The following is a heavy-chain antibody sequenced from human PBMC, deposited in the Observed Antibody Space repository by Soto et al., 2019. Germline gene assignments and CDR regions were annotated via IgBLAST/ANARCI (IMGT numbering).Heavy chain of an antibody. Sequence: EVQLVESGGGLVKPGGSLRLSCAASGFTFSSYSMNWVRQAPGKGLEWVSSISSSSSYICYADSVKGRFTISRDNAKNSLYLQMNSLRAEDTAVYYCAAMVRGVNPFDYWGQGTLVTVSS. D-gene: IGHD3-10*01. CDR2: ISSSSSYI. V-gene: IGHV3-21*01. J-gene: IGHJ4*02. CDR3: AAMVRGVNPFDY. CDR1: GFTFSSYS.